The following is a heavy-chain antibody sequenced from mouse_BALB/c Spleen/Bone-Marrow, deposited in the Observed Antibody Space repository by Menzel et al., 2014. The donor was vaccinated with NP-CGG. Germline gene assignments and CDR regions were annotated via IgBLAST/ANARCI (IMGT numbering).Heavy chain of an antibody. CDR3: ARRDGYDSYFDY. CDR2: INPNYDST. J-gene: IGHJ2*01. Sequence: EVQGVESGAELVKPGASVKISCKASGYTFTDYNMDWVKQSHGKSLEWIGDINPNYDSTSYNQKFKGKATLTVDKSSSTAYMELRSLTSEDTAVYYGARRDGYDSYFDYWGQGTTLTVSS. D-gene: IGHD2-2*01. CDR1: GYTFTDYN. V-gene: IGHV1-18*01.